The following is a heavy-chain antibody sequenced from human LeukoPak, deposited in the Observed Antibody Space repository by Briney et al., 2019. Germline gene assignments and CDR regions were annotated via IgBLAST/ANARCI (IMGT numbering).Heavy chain of an antibody. D-gene: IGHD4-17*01. J-gene: IGHJ4*02. V-gene: IGHV3-48*03. CDR3: ARIMTTVTTSDY. CDR1: GFTLSAYE. Sequence: SLRLSCAASGFTLSAYEMNWVRQAPGKGLEWVSYISSPSIHYADSVKGRFTISRDNAKNSLYLQMNSLRAEDTAVYYCARIMTTVTTSDYWGQGTLVTVSS. CDR2: ISSPSI.